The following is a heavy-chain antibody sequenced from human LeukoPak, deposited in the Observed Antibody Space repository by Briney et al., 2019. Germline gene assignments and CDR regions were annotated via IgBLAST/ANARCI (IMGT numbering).Heavy chain of an antibody. CDR1: GFTFSTYG. J-gene: IGHJ4*02. CDR2: ISSNGGST. V-gene: IGHV3-64*01. Sequence: SGGSLRLSCAASGFTFSTYGMHWVRQAPGKGLEYVSAISSNGGSTYYANSVKGRFTISRDNSKNTLYLQMNSLRAEDTAVYYCAKFPKSLWFGELFVFDYWGQGTLVTVSS. D-gene: IGHD3-10*01. CDR3: AKFPKSLWFGELFVFDY.